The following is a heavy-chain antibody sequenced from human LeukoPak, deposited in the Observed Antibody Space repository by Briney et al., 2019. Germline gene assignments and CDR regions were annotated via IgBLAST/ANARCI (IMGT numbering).Heavy chain of an antibody. J-gene: IGHJ4*02. Sequence: EGSLRLSCAASGFTFSSYAMSWVRQAPGKGLEWVSAISGSGGSTYYADSVKGRFTISRDNFKNTLYLQMNSLRAEDTAVYYCAKGAYDSSGYRDYWGQGTLVTVSS. CDR3: AKGAYDSSGYRDY. D-gene: IGHD3-22*01. CDR1: GFTFSSYA. CDR2: ISGSGGST. V-gene: IGHV3-23*01.